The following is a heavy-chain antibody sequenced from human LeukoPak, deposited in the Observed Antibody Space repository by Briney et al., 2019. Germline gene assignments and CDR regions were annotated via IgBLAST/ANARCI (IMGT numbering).Heavy chain of an antibody. V-gene: IGHV3-33*01. Sequence: GGSLRLSCAASGFTFSNYAMHWVRQAPGKGLEWVTLIWFDGSNKYYADSVKGRFTISRDNSKNTLYLQMDSLRAEDTALYYCARDWGSGNSYYFDYWGQGTLVTVSS. CDR2: IWFDGSNK. J-gene: IGHJ4*02. CDR1: GFTFSNYA. CDR3: ARDWGSGNSYYFDY. D-gene: IGHD3-10*01.